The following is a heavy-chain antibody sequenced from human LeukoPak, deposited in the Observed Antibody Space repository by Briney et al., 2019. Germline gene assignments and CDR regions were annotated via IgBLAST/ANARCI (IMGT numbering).Heavy chain of an antibody. D-gene: IGHD2-15*01. J-gene: IGHJ3*02. CDR3: AREGEFGSGGSRTWGTDAFDI. Sequence: ASVKVSCKASGYTFTSYGISWVRQAPGQGLEWMGWISAYNGNTNYAQKLQGRVTMTTDTSTSTAYMELSSLRSEDTAVYYCAREGEFGSGGSRTWGTDAFDIWGQGTMVTVSS. CDR2: ISAYNGNT. V-gene: IGHV1-18*01. CDR1: GYTFTSYG.